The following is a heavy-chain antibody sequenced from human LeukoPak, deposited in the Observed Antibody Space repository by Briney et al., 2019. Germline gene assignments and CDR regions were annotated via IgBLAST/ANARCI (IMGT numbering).Heavy chain of an antibody. CDR3: ARGAATRKSGFYYYYMDV. CDR2: ITTGNSFL. V-gene: IGHV3-21*01. CDR1: GFTFSSYN. J-gene: IGHJ6*03. Sequence: PGGSLRLSCAASGFTFSSYNVNWVRQAPGKGLEWVSSITTGNSFLYFADSVKGRFTISRDHANNSLYLQMNSLRADDTAVYYFARGAATRKSGFYYYYMDVWGKGTTVTVSS. D-gene: IGHD5-12*01.